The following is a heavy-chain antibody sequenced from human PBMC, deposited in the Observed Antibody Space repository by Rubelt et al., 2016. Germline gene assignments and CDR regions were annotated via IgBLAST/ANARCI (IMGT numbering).Heavy chain of an antibody. CDR2: IGPNRGGT. CDR1: GYTFTGYY. Sequence: QVQLVQSGAEVKKPGASVKVSCKASGYTFTGYYVHWVRQAPGQGLEWMGWIGPNRGGTNYAKKFQGRVTMARDTSISTAYMELRRLRSDDTAVYYCATNWGSGYWGQGTLVTVSS. D-gene: IGHD7-27*01. V-gene: IGHV1-2*02. CDR3: ATNWGSGY. J-gene: IGHJ4*02.